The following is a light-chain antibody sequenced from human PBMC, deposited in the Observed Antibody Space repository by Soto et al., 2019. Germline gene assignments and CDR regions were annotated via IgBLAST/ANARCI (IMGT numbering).Light chain of an antibody. CDR3: QQYNNWPPIT. V-gene: IGKV3-15*01. CDR2: GAS. Sequence: EIVMTQSPATLSVSPGERATLSCRASQSVSSNLAWYQQKPGQAPRLLIYGASTRATRIPARYSGSGSGTDFTLTISSLQSEDFAVYYCQQYNNWPPITFGQGTRLQIK. J-gene: IGKJ5*01. CDR1: QSVSSN.